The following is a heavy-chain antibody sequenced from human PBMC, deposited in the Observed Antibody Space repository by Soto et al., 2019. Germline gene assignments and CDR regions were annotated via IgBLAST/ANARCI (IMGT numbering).Heavy chain of an antibody. CDR1: GYTFSDYY. CDR2: ISPKSGGA. D-gene: IGHD6-13*01. CDR3: ARDPYSSSWYGGGGYYYYGMDV. Sequence: ASVKVSCKAGGYTFSDYYIQWVRQAPGQGLEYMGWISPKSGGAAYAQKFRGRVTMTRDTSVNLAYLHLSSLKSDDTAVYYCARDPYSSSWYGGGGYYYYGMDVWGQGTTVTVSS. V-gene: IGHV1-2*02. J-gene: IGHJ6*02.